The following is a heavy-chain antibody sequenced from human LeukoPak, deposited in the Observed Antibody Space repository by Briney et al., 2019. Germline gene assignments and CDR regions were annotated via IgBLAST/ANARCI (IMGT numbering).Heavy chain of an antibody. D-gene: IGHD3-3*01. Sequence: GRSLTLSCAASGFTFSSYSMNWVRQAPGKGLEWVSSISSISSYIYYADSVNGRFTISRDNDKKLLYLQMNSLRAEDTAVYYCAREAYDFWSGYYRWNHFDYWGQGTLVTVSS. CDR1: GFTFSSYS. CDR3: AREAYDFWSGYYRWNHFDY. J-gene: IGHJ4*02. CDR2: ISSISSYI. V-gene: IGHV3-21*01.